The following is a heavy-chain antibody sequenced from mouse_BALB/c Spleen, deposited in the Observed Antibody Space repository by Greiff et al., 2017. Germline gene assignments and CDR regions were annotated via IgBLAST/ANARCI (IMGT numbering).Heavy chain of an antibody. V-gene: IGHV1-7*01. D-gene: IGHD1-2*01. J-gene: IGHJ2*01. CDR1: GYTFTSYW. CDR2: INPSTGYT. Sequence: VKLMESGAELAKPGASVKMSCKASGYTFTSYWMHWVKQRPGQGLEWIGYINPSTGYTEYNQKFKDKATLTADKSSSTAYMQLSSLTSEDSAVYYCARDGYSYYFDYWGQGTTLTVSS. CDR3: ARDGYSYYFDY.